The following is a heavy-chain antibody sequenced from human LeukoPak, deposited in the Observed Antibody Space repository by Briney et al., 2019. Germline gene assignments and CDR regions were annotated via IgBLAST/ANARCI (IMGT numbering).Heavy chain of an antibody. J-gene: IGHJ6*04. CDR2: ISSSSIFI. CDR1: GFTFSSYT. V-gene: IGHV3-21*06. D-gene: IGHD3-10*01. Sequence: PGGSLRLSCAASGFTFSSYTMNWVRQAPGKGLEWVSSISSSSIFICYADSVKGRFAISRDNAKDSLYLQMNSLRAEDTAIYYCARDYYGSGSYHDVWGKGTTVTISS. CDR3: ARDYYGSGSYHDV.